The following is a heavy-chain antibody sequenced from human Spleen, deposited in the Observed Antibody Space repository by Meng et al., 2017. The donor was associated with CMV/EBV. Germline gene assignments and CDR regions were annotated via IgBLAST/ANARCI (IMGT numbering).Heavy chain of an antibody. Sequence: LSCGACGVTFSAYGMHWGRQAPGEGLMWVSRISSDGSSTDYADSVKGRFTISRDNAKNTVYLQMNSLRAEDTAVYYCTRVGWYYFDYWGQGTLVTVSS. CDR1: GVTFSAYG. D-gene: IGHD6-19*01. J-gene: IGHJ4*02. V-gene: IGHV3-74*01. CDR2: ISSDGSST. CDR3: TRVGWYYFDY.